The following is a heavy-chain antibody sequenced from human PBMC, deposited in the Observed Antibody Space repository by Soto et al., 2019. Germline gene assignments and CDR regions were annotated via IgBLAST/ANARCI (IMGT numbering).Heavy chain of an antibody. J-gene: IGHJ4*02. CDR2: INTYNGMP. D-gene: IGHD5-12*01. CDR1: GYTFINYH. CDR3: AKSPRGEMATD. V-gene: IGHV1-18*01. Sequence: QVQLVQSGGEVKKPGASVTVSCKASGYTFINYHITWLRQAPGQGLEWMAWINTYNGMPDYAQRFQGRVTMTRDTSTSTAYMELRNLGSDDTAVYFCAKSPRGEMATDWGQGTLVTVSS.